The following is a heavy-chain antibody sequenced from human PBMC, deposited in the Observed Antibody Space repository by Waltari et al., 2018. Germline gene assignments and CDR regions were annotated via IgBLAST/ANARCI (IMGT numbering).Heavy chain of an antibody. CDR3: ARVKNWNDLSFDI. Sequence: QVQLQESGPGLVTPSETLSLTCTVSGGSISSHYWSWIRQPPGKGLEWIGYIYYSGSTNYNPSLKSRVTISVDTSKNQFSLKLSSVTAADTAVYYCARVKNWNDLSFDIWGQGTMVTVSS. CDR1: GGSISSHY. V-gene: IGHV4-59*11. CDR2: IYYSGST. D-gene: IGHD1-1*01. J-gene: IGHJ3*02.